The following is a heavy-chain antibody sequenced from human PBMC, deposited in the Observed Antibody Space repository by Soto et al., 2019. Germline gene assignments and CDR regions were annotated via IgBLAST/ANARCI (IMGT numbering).Heavy chain of an antibody. CDR2: INHSGST. Sequence: SETLCVRNGVYGGSFGGYDGSWIRQPPGKGLEWIGEINHSGSTNYNPSLKSRVTISVDTSKNQFSLKLSSVTAADTAVYYCARSGVVVTAATYYYMDVWGKGTTVTVSS. CDR3: ARSGVVVTAATYYYMDV. V-gene: IGHV4-34*01. J-gene: IGHJ6*03. D-gene: IGHD2-2*01. CDR1: GGSFGGYD.